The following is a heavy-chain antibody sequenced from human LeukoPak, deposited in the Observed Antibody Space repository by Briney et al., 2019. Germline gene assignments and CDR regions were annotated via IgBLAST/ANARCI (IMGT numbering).Heavy chain of an antibody. D-gene: IGHD6-6*01. Sequence: SETLSLTCTVSGVSISSGGYYWSWIRQPPGKGLEWTGYIYHSGSTYYNPSLKSRVTISVDRSKNQFSLKLSSVTAADTAVYYCARDASYSSSSDYWGQGTLVTVSS. CDR2: IYHSGST. CDR3: ARDASYSSSSDY. CDR1: GVSISSGGYY. J-gene: IGHJ4*02. V-gene: IGHV4-30-2*01.